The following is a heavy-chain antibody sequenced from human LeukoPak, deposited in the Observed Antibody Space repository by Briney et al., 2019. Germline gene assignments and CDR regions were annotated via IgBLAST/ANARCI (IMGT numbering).Heavy chain of an antibody. V-gene: IGHV4-59*12. Sequence: SETLSLTCSVSGGSISSYFWNWIRQPPGKGLEWIGEIYHSGSTNYNPSLKSRVTISVDKSKNQFSLKLSSVTAADTAVYYCARDHRTYYDILTGYRSDAFDIWGQGTMVTVSS. CDR2: IYHSGST. CDR1: GGSISSYF. D-gene: IGHD3-9*01. J-gene: IGHJ3*02. CDR3: ARDHRTYYDILTGYRSDAFDI.